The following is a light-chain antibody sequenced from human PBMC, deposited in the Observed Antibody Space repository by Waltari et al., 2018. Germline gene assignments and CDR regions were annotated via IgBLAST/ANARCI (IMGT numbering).Light chain of an antibody. J-gene: IGKJ1*01. Sequence: DIQMTQSPSTLSASVGVRVTITCRASQKINSWLAWHQQKPGKAPKLLIYKASSLESGVPSRFSGSGSGTEFTLTISSLQPDDFATYYCLQYNGEPRTFGQGTKVEVK. CDR2: KAS. CDR3: LQYNGEPRT. V-gene: IGKV1-5*03. CDR1: QKINSW.